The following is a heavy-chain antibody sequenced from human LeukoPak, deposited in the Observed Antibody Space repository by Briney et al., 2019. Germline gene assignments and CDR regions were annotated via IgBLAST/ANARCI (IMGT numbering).Heavy chain of an antibody. D-gene: IGHD6-13*01. CDR3: ARFSSSWYVFDY. Sequence: SETLSLTCAVYGGSFSGYYWSWIRQPPGKGLEWIGEINHSGSTNYNPSLKSRVTISVDTSKNQFSLKLSSVTAADTAVYYCARFSSSWYVFDYWGQGTLVTVFS. V-gene: IGHV4-34*01. J-gene: IGHJ4*02. CDR1: GGSFSGYY. CDR2: INHSGST.